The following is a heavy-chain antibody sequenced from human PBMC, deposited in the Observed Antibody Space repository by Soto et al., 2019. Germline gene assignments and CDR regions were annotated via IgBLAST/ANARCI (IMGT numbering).Heavy chain of an antibody. V-gene: IGHV4-39*01. Sequence: PSETLSLTCTVSGGSISSSSYYWGWIRQPPGKGLEWIGSIYYSGSTYYNPSLKSRVTISVDTSKNQFSLKLSSVTAADTAVYYCARMYDFWSGFDYWGQRTLVTVSS. CDR2: IYYSGST. J-gene: IGHJ4*02. CDR3: ARMYDFWSGFDY. CDR1: GGSISSSSYY. D-gene: IGHD3-3*01.